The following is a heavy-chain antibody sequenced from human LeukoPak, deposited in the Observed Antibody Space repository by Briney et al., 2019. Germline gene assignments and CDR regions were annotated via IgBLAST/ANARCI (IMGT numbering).Heavy chain of an antibody. D-gene: IGHD6-13*01. J-gene: IGHJ4*02. CDR3: ARDGSSSPFDY. V-gene: IGHV3-7*01. CDR2: IKQDGSEK. CDR1: GFTFSSYW. Sequence: GGSLRLSCAASGFTFSSYWMSWVRQAPGKGLEWVANIKQDGSEKYYVDSVKGRFTISRDNAKNSLYLQMNSLRVEDTAVYYCARDGSSSPFDYWGQGTLVTVSS.